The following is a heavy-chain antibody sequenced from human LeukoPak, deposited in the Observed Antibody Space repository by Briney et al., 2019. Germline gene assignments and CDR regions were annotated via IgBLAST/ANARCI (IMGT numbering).Heavy chain of an antibody. V-gene: IGHV5-51*01. CDR2: IYPGDSDT. CDR1: GYSVTSYW. CDR3: ARPNDLGFDY. Sequence: GEPLNISCKGSGYSVTSYWTGWVRQMPGKGLEWMGIIYPGDSDTRYSPSFQGQVTISADKSISTAYLQWSSLKASDTAMYYCARPNDLGFDYWGQGTLVTVSS. J-gene: IGHJ4*02. D-gene: IGHD3-3*01.